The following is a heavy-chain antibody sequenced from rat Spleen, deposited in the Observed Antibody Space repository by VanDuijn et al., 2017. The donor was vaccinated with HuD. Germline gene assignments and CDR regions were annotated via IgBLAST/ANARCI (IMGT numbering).Heavy chain of an antibody. CDR3: VREELGVRD. V-gene: IGHV4-2*01. CDR1: GFNFNDHW. J-gene: IGHJ2*01. D-gene: IGHD5-1*01. Sequence: EVKLVESGGGLVQPGRSLKLSCAVSGFNFNDHWMGWVRQAPGKGLEWIGEINKDSSTVKYRPFLKDKFTISRDNAQKTLYLKLSKLGSEDTAIYYCVREELGVRDCGQGVMVTVSS. CDR2: INKDSSTV.